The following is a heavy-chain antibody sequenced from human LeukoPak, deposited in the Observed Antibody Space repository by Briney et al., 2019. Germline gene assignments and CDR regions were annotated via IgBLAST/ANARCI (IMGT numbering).Heavy chain of an antibody. Sequence: PSETLSLTCTVSGGSISSYYWSWIRQPAGKGLEWIGRIYTSGSTNYNPSLKSRVTMSVDTSKNQFSLKLSSVTAADTAVYYCARSGYCSSTSCYKPTYYYYMDVWGKGTTVTVSS. CDR2: IYTSGST. V-gene: IGHV4-4*07. D-gene: IGHD2-2*02. CDR1: GGSISSYY. CDR3: ARSGYCSSTSCYKPTYYYYMDV. J-gene: IGHJ6*03.